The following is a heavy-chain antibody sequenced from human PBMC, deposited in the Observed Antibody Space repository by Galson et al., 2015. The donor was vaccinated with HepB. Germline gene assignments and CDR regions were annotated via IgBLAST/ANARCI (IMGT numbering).Heavy chain of an antibody. CDR3: AKDIRRLITPAAMVTGNYFDY. CDR2: ISYDGSNK. Sequence: SLRLSCAASGFTFSSYGMHWVRQAPGKGLEWVAVISYDGSNKYNADSVKGRFTISRDNSKNTLYLQMNSLRAEDAAVYYCAKDIRRLITPAAMVTGNYFDYWGQGTLVTVSS. J-gene: IGHJ4*02. V-gene: IGHV3-30*18. D-gene: IGHD5-18*01. CDR1: GFTFSSYG.